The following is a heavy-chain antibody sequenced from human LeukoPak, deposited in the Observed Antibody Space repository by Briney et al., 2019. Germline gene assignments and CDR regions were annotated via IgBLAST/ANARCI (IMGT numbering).Heavy chain of an antibody. V-gene: IGHV3-53*01. D-gene: IGHD3-22*01. CDR1: GFTVSNSY. CDR3: ARAPGYYSPFEY. J-gene: IGHJ4*02. CDR2: IYSGGST. Sequence: GGSLRLSCAASGFTVSNSYMSWVRQAPGKGLEWVSVIYSGGSTYYADSVKGRFTISRDNSKNTVYLQMNSLRAEDTAVYYCARAPGYYSPFEYWAREPWSPSPQ.